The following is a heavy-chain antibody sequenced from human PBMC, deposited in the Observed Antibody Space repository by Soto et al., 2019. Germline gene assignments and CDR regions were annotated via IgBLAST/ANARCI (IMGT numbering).Heavy chain of an antibody. J-gene: IGHJ4*02. D-gene: IGHD6-19*01. V-gene: IGHV1-2*02. CDR1: GYTFTGHY. Sequence: QVPLVQSGAEVKKPGASVKVSCKASGYTFTGHYMHWVRQAPGQGLEWMGWIKPSSGDTNYAQKLQGRVTMSRDTSISTAYMELSRLRSDDTAVYYCAAVTGGVTLDYWGQGTLVTVSS. CDR3: AAVTGGVTLDY. CDR2: IKPSSGDT.